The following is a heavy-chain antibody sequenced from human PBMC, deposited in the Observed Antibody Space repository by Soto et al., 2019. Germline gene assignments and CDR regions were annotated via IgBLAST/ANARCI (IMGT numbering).Heavy chain of an antibody. Sequence: GESLKISCAASGFTFSSYWMSWVRQAPGKGLEWVANIKQDGSEKYYVDSVKGRFTISRDNAKNSLYLQMNSLRAEDTAVYYCARALRYGAFDYWGQGTLVTVSS. V-gene: IGHV3-7*03. D-gene: IGHD1-20*01. CDR2: IKQDGSEK. CDR1: GFTFSSYW. CDR3: ARALRYGAFDY. J-gene: IGHJ4*02.